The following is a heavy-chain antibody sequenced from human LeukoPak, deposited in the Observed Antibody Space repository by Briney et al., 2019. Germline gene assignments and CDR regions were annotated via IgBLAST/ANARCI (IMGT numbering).Heavy chain of an antibody. D-gene: IGHD3-3*01. CDR1: GFTVSSNY. V-gene: IGHV3-66*01. CDR3: AKDHILYDFWSGYWSKYYYYGMDV. Sequence: GGSLRLSCAASGFTVSSNYMSWVRQAPGKGLEWVSVIYSGGSTYYADSVKGRFTISRDNSKNTLYLQMNSLRAEDTAVYYCAKDHILYDFWSGYWSKYYYYGMDVWGQGTTVTVSS. CDR2: IYSGGST. J-gene: IGHJ6*02.